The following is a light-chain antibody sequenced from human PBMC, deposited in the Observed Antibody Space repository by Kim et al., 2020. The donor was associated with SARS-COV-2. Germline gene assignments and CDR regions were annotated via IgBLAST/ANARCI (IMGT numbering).Light chain of an antibody. Sequence: SSELTQDPAVSVSLGQTVRITCQGDSLRSYYATWYQQKPGQAPILVIYGKNNRPSGIPDRFSGSSSGNTASLTITGTQAGDEADYYCNPLDSNDNVVFGG. CDR3: NPLDSNDNVV. V-gene: IGLV3-19*01. CDR1: SLRSYY. J-gene: IGLJ2*01. CDR2: GKN.